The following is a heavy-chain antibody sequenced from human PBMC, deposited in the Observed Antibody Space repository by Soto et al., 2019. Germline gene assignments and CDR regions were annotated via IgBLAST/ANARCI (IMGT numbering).Heavy chain of an antibody. D-gene: IGHD3-10*01. Sequence: GGSLRLSCAASGFTFSSYAMHWVRQAPGKGLEWVAVISYDGSNKYYADSVKGRFTISRDNSKNTLYLQMNSLRAEDTAVYYCARDQSPYGSGSYYGYYFDYWGQGTLVTVSS. J-gene: IGHJ4*02. CDR3: ARDQSPYGSGSYYGYYFDY. V-gene: IGHV3-30-3*01. CDR1: GFTFSSYA. CDR2: ISYDGSNK.